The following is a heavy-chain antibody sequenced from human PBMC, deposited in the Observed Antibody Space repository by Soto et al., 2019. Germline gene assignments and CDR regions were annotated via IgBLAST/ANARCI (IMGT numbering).Heavy chain of an antibody. CDR1: GFTLSSYW. Sequence: EVQLVESGGGLVQPGGSLRLSCAAPGFTLSSYWMNWVRQAPGKGLEWVANIKQDGSEKYYVDSVKGRFIISRDNAENSLYLQMNSLRAEDTAVYYCARDADASGWYHYGMDVWGQGTMVTVSS. D-gene: IGHD6-19*01. CDR2: IKQDGSEK. J-gene: IGHJ6*02. CDR3: ARDADASGWYHYGMDV. V-gene: IGHV3-7*01.